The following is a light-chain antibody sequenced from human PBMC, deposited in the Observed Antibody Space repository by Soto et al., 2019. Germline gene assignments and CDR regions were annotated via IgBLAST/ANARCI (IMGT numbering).Light chain of an antibody. CDR2: DVN. V-gene: IGLV2-8*01. CDR3: SAHGGTNPYV. Sequence: QSALTQPPSASGSPVQSVAISCTGTASDIGGYTFVSWYQQHPGKAPKLLIYDVNKRPSGVPDRFSGSQSGNTASLTVSGLQSEDEADYYCSAHGGTNPYVFGTGTKLTVL. J-gene: IGLJ1*01. CDR1: ASDIGGYTF.